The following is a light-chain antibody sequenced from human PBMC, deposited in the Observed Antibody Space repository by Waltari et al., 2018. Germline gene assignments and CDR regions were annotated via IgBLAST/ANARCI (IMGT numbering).Light chain of an antibody. CDR1: SSDVGSYNF. Sequence: QSALTQPASVSGSPGQSITISCTGTSSDVGSYNFVTWYQQHPGKAPKLMIYEASKRPSGVSNRFSGSKAGNTASLTISGLQAEDEADYYCCSYTTSDTFVFGGGTKLTVL. CDR3: CSYTTSDTFV. CDR2: EAS. V-gene: IGLV2-23*02. J-gene: IGLJ2*01.